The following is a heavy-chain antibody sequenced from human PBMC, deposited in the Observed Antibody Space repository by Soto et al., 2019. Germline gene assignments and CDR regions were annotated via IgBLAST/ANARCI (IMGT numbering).Heavy chain of an antibody. CDR2: ISAYNGNT. CDR3: ARDMRWDYCSGGSCYQVHPIYAFDI. D-gene: IGHD2-15*01. V-gene: IGHV1-18*04. CDR1: GYTFTSYG. J-gene: IGHJ3*02. Sequence: ASVKVSCKASGYTFTSYGISWVRQAPGHGLEWMGWISAYNGNTNYAQKIQGRVTITTDTSTSTAYMELRSLRSDDTAVYYWARDMRWDYCSGGSCYQVHPIYAFDIWGQGTMVTVSS.